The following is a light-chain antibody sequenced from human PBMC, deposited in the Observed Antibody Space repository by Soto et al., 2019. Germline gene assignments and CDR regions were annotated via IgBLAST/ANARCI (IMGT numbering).Light chain of an antibody. CDR3: QQYSTYPWT. CDR2: DAS. J-gene: IGKJ1*01. V-gene: IGKV1-5*01. CDR1: QSISSW. Sequence: DIQMTQSPSTLSASVGXRVTITCRASQSISSWLAWYQQKPGKAPKVLIFDASSLESGVPSRFSGSGSATEFTLTISSLQPDDFATYYCQQYSTYPWTFRQGTKVDIK.